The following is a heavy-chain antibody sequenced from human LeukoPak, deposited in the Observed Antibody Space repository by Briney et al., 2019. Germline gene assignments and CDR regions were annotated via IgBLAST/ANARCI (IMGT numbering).Heavy chain of an antibody. CDR2: ISYDGSNK. J-gene: IGHJ4*02. CDR1: GFTFSSYG. CDR3: APSGSQGYYFDY. V-gene: IGHV3-30*03. Sequence: QPGGSLRLSCAASGFTFSSYGMHWVRQAPGKGLEWVAVISYDGSNKYYADSVKGRFTISRDNSKNTLYLQMNSLRAEDTAVYYCAPSGSQGYYFDYWGQGTLVTVSS. D-gene: IGHD1-26*01.